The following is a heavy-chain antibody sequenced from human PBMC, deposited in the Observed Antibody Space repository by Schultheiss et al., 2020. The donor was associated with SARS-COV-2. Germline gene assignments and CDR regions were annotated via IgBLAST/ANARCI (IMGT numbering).Heavy chain of an antibody. CDR1: GFTFSSYG. J-gene: IGHJ4*02. D-gene: IGHD6-19*01. CDR3: ARASYSSSLVPGFDF. CDR2: ISYDGSNK. Sequence: GGSLRLSCAASGFTFSSYGMHWVRQAPGKGLEWVAVISYDGSNKYYADSVKGRFTISRDNSKNTLYLQMNSLRAEDTAVYYCARASYSSSLVPGFDFWGQGTLVTVSS. V-gene: IGHV3-30*03.